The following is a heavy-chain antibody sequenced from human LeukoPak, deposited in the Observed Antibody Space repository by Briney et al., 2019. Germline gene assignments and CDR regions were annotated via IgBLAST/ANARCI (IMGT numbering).Heavy chain of an antibody. CDR1: GFTFSSNW. CDR3: ARASRELDD. CDR2: ISGGGRSP. D-gene: IGHD1-26*01. Sequence: GGSLRLSCAASGFTFSSNWMLWVRQAPGKGLVWVSRISGGGRSPNYADSGKGRFTISRDHAKLTLYLQMNSLRAEDTALHCCARASRELDDWGQGTLVTVSS. V-gene: IGHV3-74*01. J-gene: IGHJ4*02.